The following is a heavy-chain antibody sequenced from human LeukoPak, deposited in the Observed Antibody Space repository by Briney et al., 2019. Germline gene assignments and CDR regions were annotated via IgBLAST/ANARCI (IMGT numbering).Heavy chain of an antibody. J-gene: IGHJ5*02. Sequence: GGSLRLSCAAPGFTFSSYWMSWVRQLPGKGLEWVANIKQDGSEKYYVDSVKGRFTISRDNAKNSLYLQMNSLRAEDTAVYYCARHIVVVPAAKVGWFGPWGQGTLVTVSS. CDR2: IKQDGSEK. CDR3: ARHIVVVPAAKVGWFGP. V-gene: IGHV3-7*01. CDR1: GFTFSSYW. D-gene: IGHD2-2*01.